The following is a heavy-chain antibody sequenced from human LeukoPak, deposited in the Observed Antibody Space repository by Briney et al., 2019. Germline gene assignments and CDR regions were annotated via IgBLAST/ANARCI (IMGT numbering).Heavy chain of an antibody. CDR3: ARALGGPYYDFWSGYSWGNYYYYMDV. CDR1: GFTFSSYW. CDR2: INSDGSST. V-gene: IGHV3-74*01. Sequence: GGSLRLSCAASGFTFSSYWMHWVRQAPGKGLVWVSRINSDGSSTSYADSVKGRFTISRDNAKNTLYLQMNSLRAEDTAVYYCARALGGPYYDFWSGYSWGNYYYYMDVWGKGTTVTVSS. D-gene: IGHD3-3*01. J-gene: IGHJ6*03.